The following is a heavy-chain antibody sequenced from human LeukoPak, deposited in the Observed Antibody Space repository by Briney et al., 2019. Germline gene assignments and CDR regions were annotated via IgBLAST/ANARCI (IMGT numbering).Heavy chain of an antibody. D-gene: IGHD3-22*01. J-gene: IGHJ5*02. V-gene: IGHV3-11*01. CDR3: ASYSSGYFGP. CDR2: ISNTGSAM. CDR1: GFTFSDYC. Sequence: GGSLRLSCAASGFTFSDYCMNWICQAPGKGLEWVSYISNTGSAMYYADSVKGRFTISRDNAKNSLYLQMNSLRAEDTAIYYCASYSSGYFGPWGPGTLVTVSS.